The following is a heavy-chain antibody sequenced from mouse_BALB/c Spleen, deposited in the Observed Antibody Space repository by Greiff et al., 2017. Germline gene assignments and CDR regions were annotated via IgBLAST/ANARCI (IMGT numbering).Heavy chain of an antibody. Sequence: EVQLQESGPSLVKPSQTLSLTCSVTGDSITSGYWNWIRKFPGNKLEYMGYISYSGSTYYNPSLKSRISITRDTSKNQYYLQLNSVTTEDTATYYCARVITTVGHWYFDVWGAGTTVTVSS. J-gene: IGHJ1*01. CDR2: ISYSGST. CDR1: GDSITSGY. CDR3: ARVITTVGHWYFDV. V-gene: IGHV3-8*02. D-gene: IGHD1-1*01.